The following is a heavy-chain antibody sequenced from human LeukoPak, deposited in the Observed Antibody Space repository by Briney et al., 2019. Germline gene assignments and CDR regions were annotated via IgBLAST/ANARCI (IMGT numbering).Heavy chain of an antibody. CDR3: ASGVASSGHFDY. D-gene: IGHD6-19*01. J-gene: IGHJ4*02. V-gene: IGHV4-4*07. CDR2: IYTSGST. CDR1: GGSISSYY. Sequence: SETLSLTCTVSGGSISSYYWSWIRQPPGKGLEWIGRIYTSGSTSYNPSLKSRATMSVDTSKNQFSLKLSSVTAADTAVYYCASGVASSGHFDYWGQGTLVTVSS.